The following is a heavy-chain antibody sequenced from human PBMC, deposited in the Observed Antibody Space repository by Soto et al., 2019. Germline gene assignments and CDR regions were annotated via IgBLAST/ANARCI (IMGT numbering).Heavy chain of an antibody. D-gene: IGHD3-16*01. Sequence: GGSLRLSCAASGFTFTTFAMSWVRQAPGKGLEWVSVITSRGDHTSYADSVKGRFTISRDNSKNILYLQMDSLRAEDTAVYYCAKFLDHSTTNFWGGWGQGTLLTVS. CDR2: ITSRGDHT. CDR1: GFTFTTFA. J-gene: IGHJ4*02. CDR3: AKFLDHSTTNFWGG. V-gene: IGHV3-23*01.